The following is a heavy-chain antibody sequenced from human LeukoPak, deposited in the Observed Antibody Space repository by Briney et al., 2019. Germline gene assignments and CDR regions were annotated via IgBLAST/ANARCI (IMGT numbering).Heavy chain of an antibody. J-gene: IGHJ3*02. CDR2: FDPEDGET. Sequence: ASVKVSCKVSGYTLTELSMHWVRQAPGKGLEWMGGFDPEDGETIYAQKFQGRVTMTEDTSTDTAYMELSSLRSEDTAVYYCARGSPTAPDTPQADAFDIWGQGTMVTVSS. V-gene: IGHV1-24*01. D-gene: IGHD2-15*01. CDR1: GYTLTELS. CDR3: ARGSPTAPDTPQADAFDI.